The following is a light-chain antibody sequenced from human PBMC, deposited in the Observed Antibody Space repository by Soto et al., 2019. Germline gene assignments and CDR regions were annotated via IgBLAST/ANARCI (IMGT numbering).Light chain of an antibody. CDR1: QSVSTS. CDR2: DAS. Sequence: EIVLTQSPATLPLSPGERATLSCRASQSVSTSLAWYQQKPGQAPRLLIYDASNRATGIPARFSGSGSGTDFTLTISSLEPEDFAVYYCQQRSIWPPDTFGQGTKLEIK. CDR3: QQRSIWPPDT. V-gene: IGKV3-11*01. J-gene: IGKJ2*01.